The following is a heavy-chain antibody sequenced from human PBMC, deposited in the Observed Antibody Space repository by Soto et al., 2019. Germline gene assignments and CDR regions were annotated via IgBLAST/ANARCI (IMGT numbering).Heavy chain of an antibody. CDR3: ARETYYYDSSGYLNWFDP. D-gene: IGHD3-22*01. J-gene: IGHJ5*02. V-gene: IGHV4-59*01. CDR1: GGSISSYY. CDR2: IYYSGST. Sequence: QVPLQESGPGLVKPSETLSLTCTVSGGSISSYYWSWIRQPPGKGLEWIGYIYYSGSTNYNPSLKSRVTISVDTSKNQFSLKLSSVTAADTAVYYCARETYYYDSSGYLNWFDPWGQGTLVTVSS.